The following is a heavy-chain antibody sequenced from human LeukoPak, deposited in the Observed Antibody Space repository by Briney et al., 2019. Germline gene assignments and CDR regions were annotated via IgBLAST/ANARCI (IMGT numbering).Heavy chain of an antibody. CDR3: ARPGYSSGWYDFDY. J-gene: IGHJ4*02. D-gene: IGHD6-19*01. Sequence: PGGSLRLSCAASGFTFSSYWMSWVRQAPGKGLEWVANIKLDGSEKYYVDSVKGRFTISRDNAKNSLYLQMNSLRAEDTAVYYCARPGYSSGWYDFDYWGQGTLVTVSS. CDR2: IKLDGSEK. CDR1: GFTFSSYW. V-gene: IGHV3-7*01.